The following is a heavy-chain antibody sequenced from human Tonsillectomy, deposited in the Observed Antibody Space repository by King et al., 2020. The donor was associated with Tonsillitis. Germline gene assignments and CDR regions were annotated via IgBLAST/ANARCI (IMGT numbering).Heavy chain of an antibody. CDR2: ISGSGGST. J-gene: IGHJ6*02. CDR1: GFTFSSYA. V-gene: IGHV3-23*04. Sequence: EVQLVESGGGLVQPGGSLRLSCAASGFTFSSYAMSWVRQAPGKGLEWVSAISGSGGSTYYADSVKGRFTISRDNSKNTLYLQMNSLRAEDTAVYYCAKTNVRGVIITLYGMDVWGQGTTVTVSS. D-gene: IGHD3-10*01. CDR3: AKTNVRGVIITLYGMDV.